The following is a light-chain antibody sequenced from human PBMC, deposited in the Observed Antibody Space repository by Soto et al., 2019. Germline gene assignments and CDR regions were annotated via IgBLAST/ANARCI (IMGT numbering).Light chain of an antibody. J-gene: IGKJ2*03. Sequence: EIVMTQSPVTLSASPGERVTLSCMASQSVDINLTWYQQKPGQSPRLLIYEASTRAMDIPSRFSVSGFGTDFTLTISSLRPEDLALYFCQQYIKWPPRYSFGQGTKLE. CDR2: EAS. V-gene: IGKV3-15*01. CDR3: QQYIKWPPRYS. CDR1: QSVDIN.